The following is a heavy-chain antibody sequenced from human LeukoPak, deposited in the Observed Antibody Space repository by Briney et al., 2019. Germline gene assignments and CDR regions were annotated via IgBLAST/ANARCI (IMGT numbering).Heavy chain of an antibody. V-gene: IGHV4-34*09. D-gene: IGHD2-2*01. CDR1: GGSFSGYY. CDR3: ARDWGYCSSTSCYPYNWFDP. CDR2: INHSGST. J-gene: IGHJ5*02. Sequence: PSETLSLTCAVYGGSFSGYYWSWIRQPPGKGLEWIGEINHSGSTNYNPSLKSRVTISVDTSKNQFSLKLSSVTAADTAVYYCARDWGYCSSTSCYPYNWFDPWGQGTLVTVSS.